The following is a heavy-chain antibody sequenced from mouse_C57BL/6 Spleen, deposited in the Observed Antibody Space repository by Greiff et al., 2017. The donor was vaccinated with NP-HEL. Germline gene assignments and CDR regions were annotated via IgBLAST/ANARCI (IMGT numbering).Heavy chain of an antibody. CDR2: ISDGGSYT. CDR3: AREDSYAMDY. CDR1: GFTFSSYA. J-gene: IGHJ4*01. V-gene: IGHV5-4*01. Sequence: EVQRVESGGGLVKPGGSLKLSCAASGFTFSSYAMSWVRQTPEKRLEWVATISDGGSYTYYPDNVKGRFTISRDNAKNNLYLQMSHLKSEDTAMYYCAREDSYAMDYWGQGTSVTVSS.